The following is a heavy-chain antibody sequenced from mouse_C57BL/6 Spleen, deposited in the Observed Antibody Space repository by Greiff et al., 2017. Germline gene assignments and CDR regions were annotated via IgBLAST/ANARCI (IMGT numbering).Heavy chain of an antibody. V-gene: IGHV1-5*01. CDR2: IYPGNSDT. CDR3: TRAARDYGSSYWYFDV. CDR1: GYTFTSYW. Sequence: EVQLQQSGTVLARPGASVKMSCKTSGYTFTSYWMHWVKQRPGQGLEWIGAIYPGNSDTSYNQKFKGKAKLTAVTSASAAYMELSSLTNEDSAVYYCTRAARDYGSSYWYFDVWGTGTTVTVSS. J-gene: IGHJ1*03. D-gene: IGHD1-1*01.